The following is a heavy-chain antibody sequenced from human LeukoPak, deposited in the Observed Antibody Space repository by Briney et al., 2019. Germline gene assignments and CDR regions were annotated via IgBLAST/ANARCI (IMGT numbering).Heavy chain of an antibody. CDR2: ISSSSSYI. J-gene: IGHJ6*02. Sequence: GGSLRLYCAASGFTFSSYSMNWVRQAPGKGLEWVSSISSSSSYIYYADSVKGRFTISRDNAKNSLYLQMNSLRAEDTAVYYCARDRGSGWSYYYYGMDVWGQGTTVTVSS. D-gene: IGHD6-19*01. V-gene: IGHV3-21*01. CDR1: GFTFSSYS. CDR3: ARDRGSGWSYYYYGMDV.